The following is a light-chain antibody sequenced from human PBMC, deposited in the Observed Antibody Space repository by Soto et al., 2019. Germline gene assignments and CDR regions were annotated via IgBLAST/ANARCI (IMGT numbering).Light chain of an antibody. J-gene: IGKJ2*01. CDR3: QQYYSYPYT. CDR2: AAS. V-gene: IGKV1-8*01. Sequence: AIRMTQSPSSFSASTGDRVTITCRARQGISSYLAWYQQKPGKAPKLLIYAASTLQSGVPSRFSGSGSGTDFTITISCLQSADFATYYCQQYYSYPYTFGQGTKLEIK. CDR1: QGISSY.